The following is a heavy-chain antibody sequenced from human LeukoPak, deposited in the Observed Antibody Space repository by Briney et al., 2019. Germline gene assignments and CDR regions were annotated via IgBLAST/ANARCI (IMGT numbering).Heavy chain of an antibody. J-gene: IGHJ6*02. CDR1: GYTFTSYG. D-gene: IGHD5-18*01. Sequence: ASVKVSCKASGYTFTSYGISWVRQAPGQGLEWMGWISAYNGNTNYAQKLQGRVTITADKSTSTAYMELSSLRSEDTAVYYCARGLVDTAMVGPYYYYYGMDVWGQGTTVTVSS. CDR2: ISAYNGNT. V-gene: IGHV1-18*01. CDR3: ARGLVDTAMVGPYYYYYGMDV.